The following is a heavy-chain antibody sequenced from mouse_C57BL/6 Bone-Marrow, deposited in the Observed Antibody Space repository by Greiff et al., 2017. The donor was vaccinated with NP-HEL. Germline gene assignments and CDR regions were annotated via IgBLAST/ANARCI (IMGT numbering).Heavy chain of an antibody. V-gene: IGHV7-1*01. CDR3: ARDACMDY. CDR1: GFTFSDFY. CDR2: SRNKANDYTT. Sequence: EVQLVESGGGLVQSGRSLRLSCATSGFTFSDFYMEWVRQAPGKGLEWIAASRNKANDYTTEYSASVKGRFIVSRDTSQSILYLQMNALRAEDTAIYYCARDACMDYWGQGTSVTVSS. J-gene: IGHJ4*01.